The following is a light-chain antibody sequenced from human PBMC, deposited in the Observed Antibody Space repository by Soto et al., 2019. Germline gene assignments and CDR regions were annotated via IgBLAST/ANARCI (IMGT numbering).Light chain of an antibody. CDR1: ESLIGW. V-gene: IGKV1-5*01. J-gene: IGKJ3*01. CDR3: QQHKSYPCT. CDR2: DAS. Sequence: DIQLTQSPSTLSSSVGDTVTISCRASESLIGWLAWYQQRPGSAPKLLIYDASSLEGGVPSRFTGDGSGTDFSLTIASLQPDDFGTYYCQQHKSYPCTFGQGTKVDLK.